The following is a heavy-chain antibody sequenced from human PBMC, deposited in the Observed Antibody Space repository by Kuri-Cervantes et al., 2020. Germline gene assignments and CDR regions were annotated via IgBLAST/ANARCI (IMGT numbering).Heavy chain of an antibody. J-gene: IGHJ5*02. V-gene: IGHV3-30-3*01. CDR1: GFTFSSYA. CDR3: ARDLLDP. CDR2: ISYDGSNK. Sequence: GESLKISCAASGFTFSSYAMHWVRQAPGKGLEWVAVISYDGSNKYYADSVKGRFTIPRDNSKNTLYLQMNSLRAEDTAVYYCARDLLDPWGQGTLVTVSS.